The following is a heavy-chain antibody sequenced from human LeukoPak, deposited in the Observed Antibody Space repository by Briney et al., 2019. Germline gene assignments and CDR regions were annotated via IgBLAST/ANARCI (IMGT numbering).Heavy chain of an antibody. CDR2: ISSGGNTI. D-gene: IGHD5-18*01. Sequence: PRGSLRLSCAASGFTFSSYEMNWVHQAPGKGLEWVSYISSGGNTIYYADSVKGRFTISRDNAKNSLYLQMNSLRAEDTAVYYCAREGTAMVSFDYWGQGTLVTVSS. CDR3: AREGTAMVSFDY. CDR1: GFTFSSYE. J-gene: IGHJ4*02. V-gene: IGHV3-48*03.